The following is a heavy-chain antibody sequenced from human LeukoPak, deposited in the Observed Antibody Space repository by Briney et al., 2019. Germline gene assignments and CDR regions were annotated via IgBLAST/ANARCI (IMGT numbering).Heavy chain of an antibody. J-gene: IGHJ4*02. D-gene: IGHD5-24*01. CDR3: ARARWLQLDY. CDR1: GFTFSSYA. CDR2: ISYDGSNK. Sequence: GGSLRLSCAASGFTFSSYAMHWVRQAPGKGLEWVAVISYDGSNKYYADSVKGRFTISRDNSKNTLYLQMNSLRAEDTAVYYRARARWLQLDYWGQGTLVTVSS. V-gene: IGHV3-30*04.